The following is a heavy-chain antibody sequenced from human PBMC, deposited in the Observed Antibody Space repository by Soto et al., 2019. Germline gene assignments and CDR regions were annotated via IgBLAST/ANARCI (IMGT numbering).Heavy chain of an antibody. J-gene: IGHJ2*01. CDR1: GFTFSSYG. D-gene: IGHD3-10*01. CDR2: IWYDGSNK. Sequence: GGSLRLSCAASGFTFSSYGMLWVRQAPGKGLEWVAVIWYDGSNKYYADSVKGRFTISRDNSKNTLYLQMNSLRAEDTAVYYCARDNHYYGSGSKYWYFDLWGRGTLVTVSS. V-gene: IGHV3-33*01. CDR3: ARDNHYYGSGSKYWYFDL.